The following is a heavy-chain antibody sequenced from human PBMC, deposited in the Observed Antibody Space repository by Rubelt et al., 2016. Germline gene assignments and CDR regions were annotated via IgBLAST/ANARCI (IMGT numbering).Heavy chain of an antibody. CDR2: ISWNSAML. D-gene: IGHD5-12*01. Sequence: PGRSLRLSCASSGFPFEDCVMHWVRQVPGKGLEWVSGISWNSAMLQYADSVKGRFTISRDGSKNTLYLQMNSLRGEDTAVYYCARDRYSGYDGPGDAFDIWGQGTMVTVSS. V-gene: IGHV3-9*01. CDR1: GFPFEDCV. J-gene: IGHJ3*02. CDR3: ARDRYSGYDGPGDAFDI.